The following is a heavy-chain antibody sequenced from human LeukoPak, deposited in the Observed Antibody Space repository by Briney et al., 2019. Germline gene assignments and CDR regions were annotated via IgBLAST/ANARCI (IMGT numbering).Heavy chain of an antibody. CDR1: GGSISSYY. J-gene: IGHJ6*03. CDR3: ARDKGRGWDYGDYYYYYYMDV. V-gene: IGHV4-59*01. D-gene: IGHD4-17*01. CDR2: IYYSGST. Sequence: KPSETLSLTCTVSGGSISSYYWSWIRQPPGKGLEWIGYIYYSGSTNYNPSLKSRVTISVDTSKNQFSLKLSSVTAADTAVYHCARDKGRGWDYGDYYYYYYMDVWGKGTTVTVSS.